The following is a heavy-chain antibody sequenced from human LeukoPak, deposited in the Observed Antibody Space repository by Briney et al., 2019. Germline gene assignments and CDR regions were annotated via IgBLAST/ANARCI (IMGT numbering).Heavy chain of an antibody. V-gene: IGHV3-30*18. J-gene: IGHJ4*02. CDR1: GFTFSSYG. Sequence: PGGSLRLSCAASGFTFSSYGMHWVRQAPGKGLEGVAVISYDGSNKYYGASVKGRFTISRDNSKNTLYLQMNSLRSEDTDVYYCAKASWTGAFAYWGQGTLVTVSS. CDR2: ISYDGSNK. CDR3: AKASWTGAFAY. D-gene: IGHD1-14*01.